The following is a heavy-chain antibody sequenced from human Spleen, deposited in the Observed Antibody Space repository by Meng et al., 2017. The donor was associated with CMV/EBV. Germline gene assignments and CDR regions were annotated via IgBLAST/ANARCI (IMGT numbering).Heavy chain of an antibody. CDR1: GFTFSSYA. CDR2: IIPILGIA. CDR3: ARTGTIWNWFDP. V-gene: IGHV1-69*10. D-gene: IGHD3-3*01. Sequence: GGSLRLSCAASGFTFSSYAISWVRQAPGQGLEWMGGIIPILGIANYAQKFQGRVTITADKSTSTAYMELSSLRSEDTAVYYCARTGTIWNWFDPWGQGTLVTVSS. J-gene: IGHJ5*02.